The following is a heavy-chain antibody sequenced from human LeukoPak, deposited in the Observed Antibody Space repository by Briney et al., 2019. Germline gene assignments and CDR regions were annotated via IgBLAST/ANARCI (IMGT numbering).Heavy chain of an antibody. D-gene: IGHD2-2*01. V-gene: IGHV5-51*01. CDR1: GSRFTSYW. J-gene: IGHJ6*02. Sequence: GASLKISCKGSGSRFTSYWIGWVRPMPGKGLEWMGIIYPGDSDTRYSPSFQGQVTISADKSISTAYLQWSSLKASDTAMYYCARLDARCSSTSCHTYYYYGMDVWGQGTTVTVSS. CDR3: ARLDARCSSTSCHTYYYYGMDV. CDR2: IYPGDSDT.